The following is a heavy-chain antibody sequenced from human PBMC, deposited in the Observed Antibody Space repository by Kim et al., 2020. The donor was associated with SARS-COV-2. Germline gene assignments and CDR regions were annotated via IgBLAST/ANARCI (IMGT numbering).Heavy chain of an antibody. Sequence: SETLSLTCAVSGGSISSSNWWSWVRQPPGKGLEWIGEIYHSGSTNYNPSLKSRVTISVDKSKNQFSLKLSSVTAADTAVYYCARVRRELLWFGEFKPAKFDPWGQVTLVTVSS. D-gene: IGHD3-10*01. CDR1: GGSISSSNW. CDR2: IYHSGST. CDR3: ARVRRELLWFGEFKPAKFDP. V-gene: IGHV4-4*02. J-gene: IGHJ5*02.